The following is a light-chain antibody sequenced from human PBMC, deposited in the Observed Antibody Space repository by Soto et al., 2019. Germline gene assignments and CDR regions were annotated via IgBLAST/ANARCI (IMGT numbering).Light chain of an antibody. J-gene: IGLJ1*01. V-gene: IGLV2-18*02. CDR2: EVN. CDR3: NSFTTSSTYV. Sequence: QSVLTQPASVSGSPGQSITISCTGTSSDIGSYNRVSWYQQTPGTAPKLIIYEVNNRPSGVPDRFSGSKSGNTASLTISGLQAEDEADYYCNSFTTSSTYVFGTGTKVTVL. CDR1: SSDIGSYNR.